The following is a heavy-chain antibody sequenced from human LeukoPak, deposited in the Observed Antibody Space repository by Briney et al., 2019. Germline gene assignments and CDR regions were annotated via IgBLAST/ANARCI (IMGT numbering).Heavy chain of an antibody. J-gene: IGHJ5*02. CDR1: GYSFTSYL. D-gene: IGHD5-18*01. V-gene: IGHV5-51*01. CDR2: IYPGDSDT. CDR3: ARPTSGIQLWDRGYNWFDP. Sequence: GESLKISCRGSGYSFTSYLIGWVRQMPGKGLEWMGIIYPGDSDTRYSPSFQGQVTISADKSISTAYLQWSSLEASDTAMYYCARPTSGIQLWDRGYNWFDPWGQGTLVTVSS.